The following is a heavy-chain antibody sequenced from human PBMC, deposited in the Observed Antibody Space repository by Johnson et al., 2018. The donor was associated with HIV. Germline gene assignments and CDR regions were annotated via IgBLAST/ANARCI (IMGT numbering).Heavy chain of an antibody. CDR3: AKDMEDSSGYYGAFDI. J-gene: IGHJ3*02. V-gene: IGHV3-23*04. CDR2: ISGSGGRT. D-gene: IGHD3-22*01. Sequence: VQLVESGGGLVQPGGSLRLSCAASGFTFGSYAMSWVRQAPGKGLEWVSIISGSGGRTYYADSVKGRFTISRDNSKNTLYLQMNSLRTEDTALYYCAKDMEDSSGYYGAFDIWGQGTMVTVSS. CDR1: GFTFGSYA.